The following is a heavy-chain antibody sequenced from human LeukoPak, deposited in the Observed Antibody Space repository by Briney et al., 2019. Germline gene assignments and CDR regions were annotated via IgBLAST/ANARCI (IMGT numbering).Heavy chain of an antibody. CDR1: GFTVSSNY. V-gene: IGHV3-66*01. D-gene: IGHD3-10*01. J-gene: IGHJ4*02. Sequence: GGSLRLSCAASGFTVSSNYMSWVRQAPGKGLEWVSVIYSGGSTYYADSVKGRFTISRDNSKNTLYLQMNSLRAEDTAVYYCARDTRFYYGSGSYYQSYYYFDYWGQGTLVTVSA. CDR3: ARDTRFYYGSGSYYQSYYYFDY. CDR2: IYSGGST.